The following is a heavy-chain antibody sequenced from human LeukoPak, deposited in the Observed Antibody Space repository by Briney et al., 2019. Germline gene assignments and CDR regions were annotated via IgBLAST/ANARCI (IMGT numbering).Heavy chain of an antibody. CDR2: ISAGSTV. CDR3: ATTANYGSGSYSPYYYYYGMDV. V-gene: IGHV3-48*01. Sequence: GGSLRLSCAASGFTFYSYGMNWVRQAPGKGLEWISYISAGSTVYYADSVKGRFTISRDNSKNTLYLQMNSLRAEDTAVYYCATTANYGSGSYSPYYYYYGMDVWGQGTTVTVSS. D-gene: IGHD3-10*01. J-gene: IGHJ6*02. CDR1: GFTFYSYG.